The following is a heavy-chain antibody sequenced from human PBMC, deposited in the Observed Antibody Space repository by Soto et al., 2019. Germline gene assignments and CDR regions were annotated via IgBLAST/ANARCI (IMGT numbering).Heavy chain of an antibody. D-gene: IGHD4-17*01. CDR3: ARDGRDYPPYFDD. CDR2: INAGNGNT. Sequence: ASVKVSCTASGYTFTSYAMHWVRQAPGQRLEWMGWINAGNGNTKYSQKFQGRVTITRDTSASTAYMELSSLRSDDTAVYYCARDGRDYPPYFDDWGQGNLVTVYS. J-gene: IGHJ4*02. CDR1: GYTFTSYA. V-gene: IGHV1-3*01.